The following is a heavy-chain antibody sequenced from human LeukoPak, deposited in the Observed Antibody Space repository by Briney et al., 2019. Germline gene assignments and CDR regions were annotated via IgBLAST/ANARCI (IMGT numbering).Heavy chain of an antibody. J-gene: IGHJ6*04. CDR1: GGTFSSYA. V-gene: IGHV1-69*13. D-gene: IGHD3-10*01. Sequence: ASVKVSCKASGGTFSSYAISWVRRAPGQGLEWMGGIIPIFGTANYAQKFQGRVTITADESTSTAYMELSSLRSEDTAVYYCARGRGSGSYYIANYYYYYGMDVWGKGTTVTVSS. CDR2: IIPIFGTA. CDR3: ARGRGSGSYYIANYYYYYGMDV.